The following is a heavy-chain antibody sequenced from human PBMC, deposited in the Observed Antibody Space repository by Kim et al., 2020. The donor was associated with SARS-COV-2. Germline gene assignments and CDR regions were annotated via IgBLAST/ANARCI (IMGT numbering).Heavy chain of an antibody. CDR1: GFTFSSYA. D-gene: IGHD3-22*01. V-gene: IGHV3-30*04. CDR3: ARDGMRVSYYNDSSDYYYYYGMGV. Sequence: GGSLRLSCAASGFTFSSYAMHWVRQAPGKGLEWGAVISYEGSNKYYADSVKGRFTISRGNSKNTLYLHMNSLRAEDTAVYYCARDGMRVSYYNDSSDYYYYYGMGVWGQGTTFTVSS. J-gene: IGHJ6*02. CDR2: ISYEGSNK.